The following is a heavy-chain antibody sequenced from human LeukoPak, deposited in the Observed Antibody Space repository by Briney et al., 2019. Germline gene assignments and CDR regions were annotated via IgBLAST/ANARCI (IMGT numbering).Heavy chain of an antibody. V-gene: IGHV4-4*02. J-gene: IGHJ4*02. D-gene: IGHD5-12*01. Sequence: SGTLSLTCAVSGASSSSSARWSWVRQFPGKGLEWIGEVYHGGSTNYNPSLKGRVTISLDNSNNHFSLRLSSVTAADTARYYCARRGYSGYEAYFDYWGQGTLVTVSS. CDR1: GASSSSSAR. CDR2: VYHGGST. CDR3: ARRGYSGYEAYFDY.